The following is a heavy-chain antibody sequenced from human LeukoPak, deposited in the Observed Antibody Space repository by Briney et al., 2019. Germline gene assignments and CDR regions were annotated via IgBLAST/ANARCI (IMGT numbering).Heavy chain of an antibody. J-gene: IGHJ4*02. CDR3: ARDVYCGGDCSYFDS. CDR1: GGSLSSYY. CDR2: MYYSGST. V-gene: IGHV4-59*01. D-gene: IGHD2-21*02. Sequence: PSETLSLTCTVSGGSLSSYYWSWIRQPPGKGLEWIGYMYYSGSTRYNPSLKSRVTISVDTSKNQFSLKLSSVTAADTAVYYCARDVYCGGDCSYFDSWGQGTLVVVPS.